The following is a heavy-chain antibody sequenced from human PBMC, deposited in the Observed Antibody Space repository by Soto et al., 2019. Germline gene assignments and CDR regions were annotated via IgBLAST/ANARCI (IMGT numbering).Heavy chain of an antibody. V-gene: IGHV1-18*01. CDR2: IATYNSNK. J-gene: IGHJ5*02. D-gene: IGHD3-10*01. CDR3: ARVLRGVVNWFDP. Sequence: HLVQSGPEVKKHGASVTVSCKTSGDTFTNFGLSWVRQAPGQGLEWMGWIATYNSNKNYAQKFQGRLTLTTDTSMSTGYMELKSLEYDDTAVYYCARVLRGVVNWFDPWGQGTLVTVSS. CDR1: GDTFTNFG.